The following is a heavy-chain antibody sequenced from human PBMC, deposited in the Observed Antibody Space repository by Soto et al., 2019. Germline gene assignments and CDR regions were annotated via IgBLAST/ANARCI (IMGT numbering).Heavy chain of an antibody. D-gene: IGHD6-13*01. V-gene: IGHV3-48*03. CDR2: ISSSGSTI. CDR1: GFTFSSYE. J-gene: IGHJ5*02. Sequence: PGGSLRLSCAASGFTFSSYEMNWVRQAPGKGLEWVSYISSSGSTIYYADSVKGRFTISRDNAKNSLYLQMNSLRAEDTAVYYCARVGVIVAAAGTWHWFDPWGQGTLVTVSS. CDR3: ARVGVIVAAAGTWHWFDP.